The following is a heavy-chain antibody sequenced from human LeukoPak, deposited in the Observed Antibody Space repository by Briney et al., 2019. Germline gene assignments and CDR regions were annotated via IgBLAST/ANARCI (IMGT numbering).Heavy chain of an antibody. J-gene: IGHJ6*04. Sequence: SGRSLRLSCAASGFTFSSYGMHWVRQAPGKGLEWVAVISYDGSNKYYADSVKGRFTISRDNSKNTLYLQTNSLRAEDTAVYYCATDTAHRYYGMDVWGKGTTVTVSS. V-gene: IGHV3-30*03. CDR2: ISYDGSNK. CDR3: ATDTAHRYYGMDV. D-gene: IGHD5-18*01. CDR1: GFTFSSYG.